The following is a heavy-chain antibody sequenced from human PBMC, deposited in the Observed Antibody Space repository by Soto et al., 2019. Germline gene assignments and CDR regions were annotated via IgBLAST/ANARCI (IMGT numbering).Heavy chain of an antibody. CDR3: ATDSPYYDYIWGTYRPTPNHAFDT. J-gene: IGHJ3*02. Sequence: GASVKVSCKVAGYTLTELSMHWVRQAPGKGLEWMGGFDPEDGETIYAQKFQGRVTMTEDTSTDTAYMELSSLRSEDTAVYYCATDSPYYDYIWGTYRPTPNHAFDTWGQRTMVTISS. D-gene: IGHD3-16*02. V-gene: IGHV1-24*01. CDR2: FDPEDGET. CDR1: GYTLTELS.